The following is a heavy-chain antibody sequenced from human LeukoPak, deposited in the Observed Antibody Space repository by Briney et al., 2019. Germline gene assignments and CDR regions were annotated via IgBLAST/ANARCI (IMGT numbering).Heavy chain of an antibody. J-gene: IGHJ3*02. V-gene: IGHV5-51*01. CDR3: ARIPTMVRGVPGAFDI. CDR2: IYPGDSDT. CDR1: GYSFTSYW. D-gene: IGHD3-10*01. Sequence: RGESLKISCKGSGYSFTSYWIGWVRQMPGKGLEWMGIIYPGDSDTRYSPSFQGQVTISADKSISTAYLQWSSLKASDTAMYYCARIPTMVRGVPGAFDIWGQGTMVTVSS.